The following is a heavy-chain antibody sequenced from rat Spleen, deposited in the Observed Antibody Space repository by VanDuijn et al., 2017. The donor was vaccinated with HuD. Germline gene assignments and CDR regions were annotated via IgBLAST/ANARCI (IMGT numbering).Heavy chain of an antibody. D-gene: IGHD2-1*01. J-gene: IGHJ3*01. CDR3: TRDLYLGFAY. CDR1: GFTFNNFW. V-gene: IGHV5-31*01. Sequence: EVQLVESGGGLVPPGRSLKLSCVASGFTFNNFWMTWIRQAPGKGLEWVASITNTGDSTYYPDSVKGRFTISRDNAQSTLYLQMLSLRSEDTATYYCTRDLYLGFAYWGQGTLVTVSS. CDR2: ITNTGDST.